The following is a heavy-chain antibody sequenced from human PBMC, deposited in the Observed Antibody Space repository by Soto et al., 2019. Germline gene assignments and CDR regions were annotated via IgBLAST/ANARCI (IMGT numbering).Heavy chain of an antibody. CDR3: ARGNGLTGGY. D-gene: IGHD3-22*01. Sequence: SVKVSCKAPRGLFSSYGFNWVRQAPGQGLEWMGGVNPILNITDHAQKFQGRVTITADASTSTVYMELRSLRSDDTAVYYCARGNGLTGGYWGQGTQVTVSS. CDR2: VNPILNIT. J-gene: IGHJ4*02. CDR1: RGLFSSYG. V-gene: IGHV1-69*10.